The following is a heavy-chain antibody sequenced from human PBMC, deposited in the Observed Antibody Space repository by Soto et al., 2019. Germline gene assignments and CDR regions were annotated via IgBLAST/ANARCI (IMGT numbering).Heavy chain of an antibody. D-gene: IGHD6-13*01. V-gene: IGHV3-43*01. CDR3: ARAGSSSWYYFDY. CDR1: GFTFDDYT. CDR2: ISWDGGST. Sequence: GGSLRLSCAASGFTFDDYTMHWVRQASGKGLEWVSLISWDGGSTYYADSVKGRFTISRDNSKNSLYLQMNSLRTEDTALYYCARAGSSSWYYFDYWGQGTLVTVSS. J-gene: IGHJ4*02.